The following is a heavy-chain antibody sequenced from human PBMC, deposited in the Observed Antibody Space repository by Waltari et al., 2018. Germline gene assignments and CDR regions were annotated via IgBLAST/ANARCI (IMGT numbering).Heavy chain of an antibody. Sequence: SAYYMSWIRQAPGKGLEWVSYISSSGSTIYYADSVKGRFTISRDNAKNSLYLQMNSLRAEDTAVYYCARDEVAGTRAFDIWGQGTMVTVSS. CDR3: ARDEVAGTRAFDI. CDR1: SAYY. D-gene: IGHD6-19*01. CDR2: ISSSGSTI. J-gene: IGHJ3*02. V-gene: IGHV3-11*04.